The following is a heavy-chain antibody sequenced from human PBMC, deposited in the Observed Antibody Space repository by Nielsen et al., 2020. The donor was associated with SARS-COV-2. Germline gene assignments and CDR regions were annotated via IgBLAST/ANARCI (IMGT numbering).Heavy chain of an antibody. J-gene: IGHJ4*02. CDR3: ASTPLLLWFGESRAFDY. D-gene: IGHD3-10*01. CDR2: ISSSGSTI. CDR1: GFTFSDYY. Sequence: SCAASGFTFSDYYMSWIRQAPGKGLEWVSYISSSGSTIYYADSVKGRFTISRDNAKNSLYLQMNSLRAEDTAVYYCASTPLLLWFGESRAFDYWGQGTLVTVSS. V-gene: IGHV3-11*04.